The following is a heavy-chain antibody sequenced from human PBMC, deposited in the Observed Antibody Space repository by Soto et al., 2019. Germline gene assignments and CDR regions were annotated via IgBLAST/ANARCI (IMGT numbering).Heavy chain of an antibody. CDR2: ISWNSDTI. D-gene: IGHD3-10*01. J-gene: IGHJ5*02. V-gene: IGHV3-9*01. CDR1: GFTFDDYA. Sequence: EVQLVESGGGLVQPGRSLRLSCAPSGFTFDDYAMHWVRQAPGKGLEWVSSISWNSDTIGYADSVKGRFTISRDNAKNSLYLQISSLRAEDTALYYCAKDGGSGSYYNRWFDPWGQGTLVTVSS. CDR3: AKDGGSGSYYNRWFDP.